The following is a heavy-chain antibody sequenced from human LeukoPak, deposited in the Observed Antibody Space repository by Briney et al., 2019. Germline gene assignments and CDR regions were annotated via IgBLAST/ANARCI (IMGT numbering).Heavy chain of an antibody. Sequence: GGSLRLSCSASGFTFSRFWMSWVRQAPGKGLEYVALIKQGGSEIYHMDSVKGRFTISRDDATNSLYLQMNSLRVEDTALYYCARDRESESDSEGDYWGQGTLVTASS. CDR1: GFTFSRFW. D-gene: IGHD4-11*01. V-gene: IGHV3-7*01. J-gene: IGHJ4*02. CDR3: ARDRESESDSEGDY. CDR2: IKQGGSEI.